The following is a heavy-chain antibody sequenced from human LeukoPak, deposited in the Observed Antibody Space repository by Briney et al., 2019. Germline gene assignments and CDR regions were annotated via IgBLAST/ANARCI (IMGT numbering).Heavy chain of an antibody. CDR1: GGSFSRYY. V-gene: IGHV4-34*01. D-gene: IGHD1-1*01. J-gene: IGHJ4*03. Sequence: SETLSLTCAVYGGSFSRYYWSWIRQPPGKGPEWIAEIDHRGDTNYNPSVKSRVTISVDTSKNQFSLKVRSLSAADTAVYYCARGPTISETGYFDFWGQGTLVTVSS. CDR3: ARGPTISETGYFDF. CDR2: IDHRGDT.